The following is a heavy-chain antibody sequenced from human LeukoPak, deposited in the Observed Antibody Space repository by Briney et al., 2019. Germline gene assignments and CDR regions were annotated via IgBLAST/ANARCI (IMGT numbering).Heavy chain of an antibody. D-gene: IGHD6-19*01. V-gene: IGHV3-53*05. J-gene: IGHJ4*02. Sequence: GGSLRLSCAASGFIVSHNYMTWVRQAPGKGLEWISVIYIDGTTYYADSVKGRFTISRDNSKNTLSLQMNSLRAEDTAVYYCASGTTVAGTTTVDYWGQGTLVTVSS. CDR1: GFIVSHNY. CDR3: ASGTTVAGTTTVDY. CDR2: IYIDGTT.